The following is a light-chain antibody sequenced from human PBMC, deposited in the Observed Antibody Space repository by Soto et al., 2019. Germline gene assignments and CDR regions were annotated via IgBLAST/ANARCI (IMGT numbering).Light chain of an antibody. Sequence: QLVRTQSPSASASLGASVKLTCNLSSGHSSYAIAWHQQQPEKGPRYLMKLNSDGSHSKGDGIPDRFSGSSSGAERYLTISSLQSEDEADYYCQTWGTGIQVFGGGTKLTVL. CDR2: LNSDGSH. J-gene: IGLJ2*01. V-gene: IGLV4-69*01. CDR1: SGHSSYA. CDR3: QTWGTGIQV.